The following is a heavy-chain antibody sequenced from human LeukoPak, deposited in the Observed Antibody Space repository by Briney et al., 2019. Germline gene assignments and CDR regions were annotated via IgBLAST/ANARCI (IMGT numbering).Heavy chain of an antibody. Sequence: TPSGTLSLTCAVSGGSISSRNCWSWVRQPPGKGLEWIGEIYHSGSINYNPSLKSRVTISVDKSKNQFSLNLSSVTAADTAMYYCASSGHTPPGAFDIWGQGTMVTVSS. CDR3: ASSGHTPPGAFDI. D-gene: IGHD2-15*01. V-gene: IGHV4-4*02. CDR1: GGSISSRNC. J-gene: IGHJ3*02. CDR2: IYHSGSI.